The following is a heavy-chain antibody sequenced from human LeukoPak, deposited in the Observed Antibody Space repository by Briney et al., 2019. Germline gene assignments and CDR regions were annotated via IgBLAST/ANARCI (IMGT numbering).Heavy chain of an antibody. D-gene: IGHD1-1*01. V-gene: IGHV4-34*01. CDR1: GGSFSGYY. Sequence: SETLSLTCAVYGGSFSGYYWSWIRQPPGKGLEWIGEINHSGSTNYNPSLKSRVTISVDTSKNQFSLKLSSVTAADTAVYYCAGSYNWSDDFDYWGPGTLVTVSS. J-gene: IGHJ4*02. CDR3: AGSYNWSDDFDY. CDR2: INHSGST.